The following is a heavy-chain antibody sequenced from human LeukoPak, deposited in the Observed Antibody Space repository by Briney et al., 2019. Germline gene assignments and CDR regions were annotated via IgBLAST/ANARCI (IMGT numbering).Heavy chain of an antibody. CDR2: INHSGST. D-gene: IGHD3-22*01. Sequence: PSETLSLTCAVYGGSFSGYYWSWIRQPPGKGLEWIGEINHSGSTNYNPSLKSRVTISVDTSKNQFSLKLSSVTAADTAVYYCARGIPDYITMIVTEWGRGTLVTVSS. J-gene: IGHJ4*02. CDR3: ARGIPDYITMIVTE. CDR1: GGSFSGYY. V-gene: IGHV4-34*01.